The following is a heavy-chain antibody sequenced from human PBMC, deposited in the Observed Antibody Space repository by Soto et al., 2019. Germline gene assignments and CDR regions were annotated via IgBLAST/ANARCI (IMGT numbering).Heavy chain of an antibody. CDR3: ARGYDIHYYYYGMDV. CDR2: IIPIFGTA. CDR1: GGTFSSYA. Sequence: SVKVSCKASGGTFSSYAISWVRQAPGQGLEWMGGIIPIFGTANYAQKFQGRVTITADESTSTAYMELSSLRSEDTAVYYCARGYDIHYYYYGMDVWGQGTTVTVSS. J-gene: IGHJ6*02. V-gene: IGHV1-69*13. D-gene: IGHD3-9*01.